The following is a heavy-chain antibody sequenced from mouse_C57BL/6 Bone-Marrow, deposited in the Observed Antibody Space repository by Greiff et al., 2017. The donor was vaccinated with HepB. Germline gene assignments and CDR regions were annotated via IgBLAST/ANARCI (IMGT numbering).Heavy chain of an antibody. V-gene: IGHV1-80*01. Sequence: QVQLQQSGAELVKPGASVKISCKASGYAFSSYWMNWVKQRPGKGLEWIGQIYPGDGDTNYNGKFKGKATLTADKSSSTAYMQLSSLTSEDSAVYFCASDVYTRYFDYWGQGTTLTVSS. CDR3: ASDVYTRYFDY. CDR2: IYPGDGDT. CDR1: GYAFSSYW. J-gene: IGHJ2*01.